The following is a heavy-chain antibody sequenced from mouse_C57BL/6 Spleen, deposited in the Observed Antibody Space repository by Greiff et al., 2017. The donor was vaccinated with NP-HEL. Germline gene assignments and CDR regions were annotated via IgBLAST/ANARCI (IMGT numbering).Heavy chain of an antibody. V-gene: IGHV1-82*01. J-gene: IGHJ2*01. D-gene: IGHD1-1*01. CDR2: IYPGDGDT. Sequence: VQLQQSGPELVKPGASVKISCKASGYAFSSSWMNWVKQRPGKGLEWIGRIYPGDGDTNYNGKFKGKATLTADKSSSTAYMQLSSLTSEDSAVYFCARNPPDYYGSPDYWGQGTTLTVSS. CDR1: GYAFSSSW. CDR3: ARNPPDYYGSPDY.